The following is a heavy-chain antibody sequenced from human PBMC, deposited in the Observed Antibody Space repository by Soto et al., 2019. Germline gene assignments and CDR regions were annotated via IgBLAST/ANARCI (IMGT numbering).Heavy chain of an antibody. D-gene: IGHD3-10*01. J-gene: IGHJ4*02. V-gene: IGHV1-3*01. CDR2: INAGNGNT. CDR3: ARDNHVDPLRGVILGVDYYFDY. CDR1: GYTFTSYT. Sequence: GASVKVSCKASGYTFTSYTMYWVRQAPGQRLEWMGWINAGNGNTKYSQSFQDRVTITRDTSANTAYMELSSLRPEDKAVYYCARDNHVDPLRGVILGVDYYFDYWGQGTLVTVSS.